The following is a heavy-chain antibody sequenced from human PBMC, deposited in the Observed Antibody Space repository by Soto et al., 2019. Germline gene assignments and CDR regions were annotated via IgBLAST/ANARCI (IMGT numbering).Heavy chain of an antibody. CDR3: AKDGHAVGYCSGGSCYSYYFDY. CDR2: ISGSGGST. CDR1: GFTFSSYA. J-gene: IGHJ4*02. Sequence: GGSLRLSCAASGFTFSSYAMSWVRQAPGKGLEWVSAISGSGGSTYYADSVKGRFTISRDNSKNTLYLQMNSLRAEDTAVYYCAKDGHAVGYCSGGSCYSYYFDYWGQGTLVTVSS. D-gene: IGHD2-15*01. V-gene: IGHV3-23*01.